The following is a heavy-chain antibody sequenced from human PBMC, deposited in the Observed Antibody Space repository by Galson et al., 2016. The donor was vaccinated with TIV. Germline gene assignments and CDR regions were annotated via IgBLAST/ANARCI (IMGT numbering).Heavy chain of an antibody. CDR2: MDSSGFAT. J-gene: IGHJ6*02. V-gene: IGHV3-23*01. CDR3: ARGALDTDREYYYYYGLDV. Sequence: SLRLSCAASGFRFINYAVSWVRQAPGKGLQWVSGMDSSGFATYTADSVKGRFTIARDNSKNTLYLQMNSLTADDTAVYYCARGALDTDREYYYYYGLDVWGQGTTVTVSS. D-gene: IGHD5-18*01. CDR1: GFRFINYA.